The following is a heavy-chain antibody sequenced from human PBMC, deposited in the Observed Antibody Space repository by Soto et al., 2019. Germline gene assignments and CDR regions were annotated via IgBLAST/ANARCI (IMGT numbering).Heavy chain of an antibody. V-gene: IGHV3-30*18. D-gene: IGHD3-10*01. J-gene: IGHJ6*02. CDR1: GYIFSNYG. CDR2: TSYDGSKK. Sequence: QVQLVESGGGVVQPGRSLRLSCAASGYIFSNYGMHWVRQAPGKGLEGVAVTSYDGSKKYYADSVKGRFTISKDNSKNTVYLQMSTLRIEASAVYHCAKWGLSGHGMDVWGQGTTVTVSS. CDR3: AKWGLSGHGMDV.